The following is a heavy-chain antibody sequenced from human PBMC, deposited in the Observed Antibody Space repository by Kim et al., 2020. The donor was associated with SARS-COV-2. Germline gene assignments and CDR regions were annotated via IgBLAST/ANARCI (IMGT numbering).Heavy chain of an antibody. D-gene: IGHD2-21*02. Sequence: PVKGKFTISRDDSKNTLYLKMNSLRTEDTAVYYCTSDLGDYWGGDCYSRVWGQGTTVTVSS. V-gene: IGHV3-15*01. CDR3: TSDLGDYWGGDCYSRV. J-gene: IGHJ6*02.